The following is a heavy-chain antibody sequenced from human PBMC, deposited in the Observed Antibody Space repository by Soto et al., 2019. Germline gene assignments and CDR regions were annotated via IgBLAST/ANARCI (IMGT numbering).Heavy chain of an antibody. J-gene: IGHJ4*02. D-gene: IGHD2-2*01. CDR3: ARRYCSSTSCLFDY. CDR1: GFTFSSYE. Sequence: EVQLVESGGGLVQPGGSLRLSCAASGFTFSSYEMNWVRQAPGKWLEWVSCISSSGSTIFYADSVKGRFTISRDNARNSLYLQMNSLRAEDTAVYYCARRYCSSTSCLFDYWGQGALVTVSS. CDR2: ISSSGSTI. V-gene: IGHV3-48*03.